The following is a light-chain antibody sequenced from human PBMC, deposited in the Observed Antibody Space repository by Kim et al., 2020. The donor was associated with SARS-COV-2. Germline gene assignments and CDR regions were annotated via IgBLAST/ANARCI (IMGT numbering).Light chain of an antibody. V-gene: IGLV3-21*04. Sequence: PAKAARFTLGGNSIGIKSVPWYQQKPGQAPVLVINYDSDRPSGIPERFSGSNSGNTATLTISRVEAGDEADYYCQVWDSSSDHRVVFGGGTQLTVL. CDR3: QVWDSSSDHRVV. J-gene: IGLJ2*01. CDR2: YDS. CDR1: SIGIKS.